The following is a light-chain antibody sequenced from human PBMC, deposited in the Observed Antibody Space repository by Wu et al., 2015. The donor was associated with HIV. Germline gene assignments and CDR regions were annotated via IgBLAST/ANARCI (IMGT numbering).Light chain of an antibody. V-gene: IGKV1-5*03. Sequence: DIQMTQSPSTLSASVGDKVTITCRASQSINNRLAWYQQKPGKAPKLLIYLASNLENGVPSRFSGSGSGTEFTLTINSLQPDDFAIYYCQQYNSFGWTFGRGTKV. J-gene: IGKJ1*01. CDR3: QQYNSFGWT. CDR2: LAS. CDR1: QSINNR.